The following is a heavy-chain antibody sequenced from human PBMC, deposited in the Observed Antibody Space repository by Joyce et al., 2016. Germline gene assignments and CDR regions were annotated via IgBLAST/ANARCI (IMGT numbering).Heavy chain of an antibody. CDR1: DPSVTTTW. CDR2: IKSIVVEGTA. J-gene: IGHJ5*02. Sequence: EVQVVESGGGLVKPGGSLRLSCAVSDPSVTTTWITWVRQAPGKGLEWVGRIKSIVVEGTADYAAPVKGRFTISRNDSEKTVSLQMNNLKTEDTAVYYCTTDSFHTFATWGQGTQVTVSS. D-gene: IGHD3-16*02. V-gene: IGHV3-15*07. CDR3: TTDSFHTFAT.